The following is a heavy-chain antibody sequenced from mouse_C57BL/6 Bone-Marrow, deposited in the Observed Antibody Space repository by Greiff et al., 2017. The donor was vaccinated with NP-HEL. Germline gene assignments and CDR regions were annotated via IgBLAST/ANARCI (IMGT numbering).Heavy chain of an antibody. D-gene: IGHD1-1*01. CDR2: IRNKANGYTT. CDR3: ASPSSPYYYAMDY. Sequence: EVKVVESGGGLVQPGGSLSLSCAASGFTFTDYYMSWVRQPPGKALEWLGFIRNKANGYTTEYSASVKGRFTISRDNSQSILYLQMNALRAEDSATYYCASPSSPYYYAMDYWGQGTSVTVSS. CDR1: GFTFTDYY. J-gene: IGHJ4*01. V-gene: IGHV7-3*01.